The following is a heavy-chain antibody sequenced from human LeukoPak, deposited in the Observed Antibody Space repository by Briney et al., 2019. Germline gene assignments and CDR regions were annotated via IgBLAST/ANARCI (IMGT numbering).Heavy chain of an antibody. V-gene: IGHV1-18*01. CDR1: GYTFTSYG. CDR2: ISAYNGNT. Sequence: ASVKVSCKASGYTFTSYGISWVRQAPGQGLEWMGWISAYNGNTNYAQKLQGRVTMTTDTSTSTAYMELRSLRSDDTAVYYCARGGYDCVWGSYRPGDYWGQGTLVTVSS. J-gene: IGHJ4*02. D-gene: IGHD3-16*02. CDR3: ARGGYDCVWGSYRPGDY.